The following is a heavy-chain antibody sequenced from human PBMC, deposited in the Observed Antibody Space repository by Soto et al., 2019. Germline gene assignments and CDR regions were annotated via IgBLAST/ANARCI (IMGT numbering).Heavy chain of an antibody. J-gene: IGHJ6*02. V-gene: IGHV3-23*01. D-gene: IGHD3-10*01. CDR3: AKDRSGSRLYYYYYGMDV. Sequence: GGSLRLSCAASGFTFSSYAMSWVRQAPGKGLEWVSAISGSGGSTYYADSVKGRFTISRDNSKNTLYLQMNSLRAEDTAVYYCAKDRSGSRLYYYYYGMDVWGQGTTVTVSS. CDR2: ISGSGGST. CDR1: GFTFSSYA.